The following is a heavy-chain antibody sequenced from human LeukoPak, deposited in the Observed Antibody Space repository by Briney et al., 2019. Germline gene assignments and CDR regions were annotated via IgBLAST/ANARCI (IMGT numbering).Heavy chain of an antibody. CDR3: ARGREQQLDYYFDY. V-gene: IGHV4-59*01. D-gene: IGHD6-13*01. Sequence: PSETLSLTCTVSGGSIRSYYWSWIRQPPGKGLEWIGYIYYSGSTNYNPSLKSRVTISVDTSKNQFSLKLSSVTAADTAVYYCARGREQQLDYYFDYWGQGTLVTVSS. J-gene: IGHJ4*02. CDR1: GGSIRSYY. CDR2: IYYSGST.